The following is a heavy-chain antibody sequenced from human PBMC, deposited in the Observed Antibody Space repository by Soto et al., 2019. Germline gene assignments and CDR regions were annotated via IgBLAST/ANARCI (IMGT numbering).Heavy chain of an antibody. D-gene: IGHD6-6*01. CDR2: LSYNGGT. CDR3: ARGETWQLADL. Sequence: SETLSLSCTVSGDSTINSSWRWIRQAPGRGPEWLGYLSYNGGTNHNPSLQGRATMSVDTSQNRFSLNLNSVTAADTAVYYCARGETWQLADLWGKGVRATVS. J-gene: IGHJ5*02. V-gene: IGHV4-59*01. CDR1: GDSTINSS.